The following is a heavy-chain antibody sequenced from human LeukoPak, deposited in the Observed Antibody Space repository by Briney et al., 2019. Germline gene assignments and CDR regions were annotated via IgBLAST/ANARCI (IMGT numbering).Heavy chain of an antibody. CDR1: GFTLSSYE. CDR2: ISGSGGIT. CDR3: FSGYSYGPKDY. V-gene: IGHV3-23*01. Sequence: GGSLRLSCAASGFTLSSYEMNWVRQAPGKGLEWVSAISGSGGITSYADSVKGRFTISRDNSKNTLYLQMNSLRAEDTAVYYCFSGYSYGPKDYWGQGTLVTV. D-gene: IGHD5-18*01. J-gene: IGHJ4*01.